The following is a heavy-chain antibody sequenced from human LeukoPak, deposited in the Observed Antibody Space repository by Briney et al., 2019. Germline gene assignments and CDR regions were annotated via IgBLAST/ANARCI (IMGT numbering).Heavy chain of an antibody. CDR2: ISGSGGST. CDR3: AKKSEGVPAAFDY. J-gene: IGHJ4*02. V-gene: IGHV3-23*01. CDR1: GFTFSSYA. D-gene: IGHD2-2*01. Sequence: GGSLRLSCAASGFTFSSYAMSWVRQAPGKGLEWVSAISGSGGSTYYADSVKGRFTISRDNSKNTLYLQMNSLRAEDTAIYYCAKKSEGVPAAFDYWGQGTLVTVSS.